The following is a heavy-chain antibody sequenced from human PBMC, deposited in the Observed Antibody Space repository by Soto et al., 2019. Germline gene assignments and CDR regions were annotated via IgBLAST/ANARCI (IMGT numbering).Heavy chain of an antibody. J-gene: IGHJ4*02. CDR2: IFPDDSDT. Sequence: PGESLKISYKASGYIIKNYWIGWVRQMPGQGLELMVIIFPDDSDTRYSPSFQGNVTISVDKSISNAYVQWSSMKASDSAIYYRFRAGVKTRTLEXWGQVTRFTVS. V-gene: IGHV5-51*01. CDR3: FRAGVKTRTLEX. CDR1: GYIIKNYW. D-gene: IGHD3-3*01.